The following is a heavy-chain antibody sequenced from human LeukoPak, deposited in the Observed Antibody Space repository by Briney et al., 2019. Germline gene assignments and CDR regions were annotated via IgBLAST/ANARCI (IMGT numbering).Heavy chain of an antibody. CDR3: ARAYDFWSGYSDPGMDV. Sequence: GASVKVSCKASGYTYISYYMHWVRQAPGQGLEWMGIINPSGGSTSNAQKFQGRVTMTRDTSTSTVYMELSSLRSEDTAVYYCARAYDFWSGYSDPGMDVWGQGTTVTVSS. CDR2: INPSGGST. V-gene: IGHV1-46*01. D-gene: IGHD3-3*01. J-gene: IGHJ6*02. CDR1: GYTYISYY.